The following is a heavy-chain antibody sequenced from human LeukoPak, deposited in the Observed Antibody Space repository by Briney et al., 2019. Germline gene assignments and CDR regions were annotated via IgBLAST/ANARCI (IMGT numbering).Heavy chain of an antibody. CDR2: ISSSSSTI. V-gene: IGHV3-48*01. D-gene: IGHD1-26*01. Sequence: PGESLRLSCVASGFTFNTYNMNWVRQAPGKGLEWVSYISSSSSTIYYADSVKGRFTISRDNAKNSLYLQMNSLRAGDTAVYYCASLVGATDYWGQGTLVTVSS. J-gene: IGHJ4*02. CDR3: ASLVGATDY. CDR1: GFTFNTYN.